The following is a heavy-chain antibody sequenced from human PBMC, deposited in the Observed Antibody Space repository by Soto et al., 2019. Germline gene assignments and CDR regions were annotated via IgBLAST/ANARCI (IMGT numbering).Heavy chain of an antibody. J-gene: IGHJ4*02. CDR2: IYYRGST. CDR3: VRGEYYFDY. V-gene: IGHV4-31*03. CDR1: GGSISSGDYY. Sequence: SETLSLTCTVSGGSISSGDYYWSWIRQHPGKGLEWIGNIYYRGSTYYNPSLKSRVTISVDTSKNQFSLKLSSVTAADTAVYYCVRGEYYFDYWGQGTLVTVSS.